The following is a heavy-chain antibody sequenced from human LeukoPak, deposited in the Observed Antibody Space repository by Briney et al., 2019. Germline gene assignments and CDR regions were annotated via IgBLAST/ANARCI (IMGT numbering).Heavy chain of an antibody. V-gene: IGHV4-59*01. Sequence: SEPLSLTCTVSGGSISSYYWSWIRQPPGKGLEWIGYIYYSGSTNYNPSLKSPVTISVDTSKNQFSLKLSSVTAADTAVYCCASGGGGYYLNWFDPWGQGTLVTVSS. J-gene: IGHJ5*02. CDR1: GGSISSYY. CDR3: ASGGGGYYLNWFDP. D-gene: IGHD3-22*01. CDR2: IYYSGST.